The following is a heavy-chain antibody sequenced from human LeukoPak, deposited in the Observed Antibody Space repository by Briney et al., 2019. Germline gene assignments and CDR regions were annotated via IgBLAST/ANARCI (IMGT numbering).Heavy chain of an antibody. CDR2: IWYDGSNK. CDR1: GFTFSSYG. V-gene: IGHV3-33*01. CDR3: ARAPDGYEAFDI. J-gene: IGHJ3*02. Sequence: GGSLRLSCAASGFTFSSYGMHWVRQAPGKGLEWVAVIWYDGSNKYYADSVKGRFTISRDNSKNTLYLQMNSLRAEDTAVYYCARAPDGYEAFDIWGQGTMVTVSS. D-gene: IGHD3-22*01.